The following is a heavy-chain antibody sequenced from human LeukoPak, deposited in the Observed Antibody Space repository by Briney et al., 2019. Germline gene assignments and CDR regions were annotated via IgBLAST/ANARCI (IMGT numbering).Heavy chain of an antibody. CDR1: GGSFSGYY. J-gene: IGHJ4*02. CDR2: INHSGST. D-gene: IGHD3-22*01. V-gene: IGHV4-34*01. CDR3: ARERDSSGYYFDY. Sequence: SETLSLTCAVYGGSFSGYYWGWIRQPPGKGLEWIGEINHSGSTNYNPSLKSRVTIPVDTSKNQFSLKLSSVTAADTAVYYCARERDSSGYYFDYWGQGTLVTVSS.